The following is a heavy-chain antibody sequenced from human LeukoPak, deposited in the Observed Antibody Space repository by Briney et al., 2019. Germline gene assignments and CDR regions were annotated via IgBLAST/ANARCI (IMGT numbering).Heavy chain of an antibody. CDR3: AKDVFKGGYFPWGWFDP. V-gene: IGHV3-23*01. CDR1: GFTFKNYA. D-gene: IGHD3-22*01. J-gene: IGHJ5*02. CDR2: ISGDAVTS. Sequence: PGGSLRLSCAASGFTFKNYAMNWVRQSPGQGLEWVSTISGDAVTSWYADSVKGRFTISRDNSKNTLYLQMNSLRAEDTAVYYCAKDVFKGGYFPWGWFDPWGQGTLVTVSS.